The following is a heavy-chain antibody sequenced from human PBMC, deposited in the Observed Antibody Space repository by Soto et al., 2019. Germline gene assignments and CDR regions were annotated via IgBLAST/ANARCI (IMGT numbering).Heavy chain of an antibody. J-gene: IGHJ5*02. CDR3: AGGIQGQWPSLFVP. CDR1: GGSISSSSYY. V-gene: IGHV4-39*01. Sequence: QLQLQESGPGLVKPSETLSLTSTVSGGSISSSSYYWGWIRQPPGKGLEWIGSIYYSGSTYYNPSLKSRVTISVDTSKNQFSLKLSSVTAADTAVYYCAGGIQGQWPSLFVPWGQGTLVTVSS. CDR2: IYYSGST. D-gene: IGHD6-19*01.